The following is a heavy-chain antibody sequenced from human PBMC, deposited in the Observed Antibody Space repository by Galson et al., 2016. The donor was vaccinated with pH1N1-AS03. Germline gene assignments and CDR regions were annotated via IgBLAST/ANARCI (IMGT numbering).Heavy chain of an antibody. V-gene: IGHV3-33*01. CDR3: ARIFLHVNSSLGVDV. J-gene: IGHJ6*01. D-gene: IGHD3-9*01. CDR2: IWYDGSNE. Sequence: SLRLSCAASGFTFMTYGMHWVRQAPGKGLEWVAVIWYDGSNENYADSVKGRFSISRDNPKNTLYLQMSTLRAEDTAVYYCARIFLHVNSSLGVDVWGQGTTVTVSS. CDR1: GFTFMTYG.